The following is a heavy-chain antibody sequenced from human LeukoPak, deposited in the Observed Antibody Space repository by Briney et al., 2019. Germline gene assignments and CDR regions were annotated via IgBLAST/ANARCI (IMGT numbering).Heavy chain of an antibody. V-gene: IGHV3-23*01. Sequence: GGSLRLSCAASGFTFSSYAMSWVRQAPGKGLEWVSAISGSGGSTYYADSVKGRFTISRDNSKNTLYLQMNSLRAEDTAVYYCASAKARGYSYGLDYWGQGTLVTVSS. CDR1: GFTFSSYA. D-gene: IGHD5-18*01. CDR2: ISGSGGST. CDR3: ASAKARGYSYGLDY. J-gene: IGHJ4*02.